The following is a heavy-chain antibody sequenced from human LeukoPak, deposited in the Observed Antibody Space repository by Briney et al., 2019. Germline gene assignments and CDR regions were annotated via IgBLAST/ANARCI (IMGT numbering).Heavy chain of an antibody. CDR3: AKEYPRIAAAGTQKKLLDY. V-gene: IGHV1-2*02. J-gene: IGHJ4*02. CDR2: INPNSGGT. Sequence: ASVKVSCKPSGYTFTGYHIHWVRQAPGQGLEGMGWINPNSGGTNLAQKFEGRVTMTRDTSISTVYMDLTRLISDDTAVYYCAKEYPRIAAAGTQKKLLDYWGQGTLVAVSS. CDR1: GYTFTGYH. D-gene: IGHD6-25*01.